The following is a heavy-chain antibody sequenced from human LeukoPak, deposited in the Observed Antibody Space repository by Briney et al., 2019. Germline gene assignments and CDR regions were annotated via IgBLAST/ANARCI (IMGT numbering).Heavy chain of an antibody. Sequence: GGSLRLSCTASGFTFSSYAMSWVRQAPGKGLEWVSVINGSAYNADSVRGRFTISRDNSKNTLYLQMNSLRAEDTAVYYCARDRGYLWFGELSQIGGGNYFDYWGQGTLVTVSS. CDR1: GFTFSSYA. J-gene: IGHJ4*02. CDR3: ARDRGYLWFGELSQIGGGNYFDY. CDR2: INGSA. V-gene: IGHV3-23*01. D-gene: IGHD3-10*01.